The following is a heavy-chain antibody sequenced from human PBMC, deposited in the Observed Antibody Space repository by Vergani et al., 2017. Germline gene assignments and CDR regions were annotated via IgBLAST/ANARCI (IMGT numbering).Heavy chain of an antibody. CDR1: GGTFSSYA. V-gene: IGHV1-69*01. Sequence: QVQLVQSGAEVKKPGSSVKVSCKASGGTFSSYAISWVRQAPGQGLEWMGGIIPIFGTANYAQKFQGRVTITEDESTSTAYRELSSLRSEDTAVYYCARVTIDVDTAMGGYDYMDVWGKGTTVTVSS. J-gene: IGHJ6*03. CDR3: ARVTIDVDTAMGGYDYMDV. D-gene: IGHD5-18*01. CDR2: IIPIFGTA.